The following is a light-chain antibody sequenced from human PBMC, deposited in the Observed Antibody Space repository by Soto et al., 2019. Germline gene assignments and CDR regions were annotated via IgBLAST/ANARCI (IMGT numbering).Light chain of an antibody. J-gene: IGKJ4*01. CDR2: AAS. CDR3: QQRNSYAPLS. CDR1: QGISSY. Sequence: IRITQSPSSFSASTRDRVTLTCLASQGISSYLAWYQQKPGKAPKLLIYAASTLQSGVPSRFSGSGSGTDFTLTISSLQPEDFASYYCQQRNSYAPLSFGPGTSVE. V-gene: IGKV1-8*01.